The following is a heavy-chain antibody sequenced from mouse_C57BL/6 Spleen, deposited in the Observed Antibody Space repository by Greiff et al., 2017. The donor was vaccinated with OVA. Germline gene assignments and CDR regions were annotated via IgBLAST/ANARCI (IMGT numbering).Heavy chain of an antibody. D-gene: IGHD4-1*01. CDR3: AREGTGQFDY. CDR2: IHPRSGST. J-gene: IGHJ3*01. CDR1: GYTFTSYC. Sequence: VQLQQSGAELVKPGASVKLSCKASGYTFTSYCMHWVKQRPGQGLEWIGMIHPRSGSTNYNEKFKSKATLTADKSSSTAYMQLSSLTSADSAVYYGAREGTGQFDYWGKGTLVTVSA. V-gene: IGHV1-64*01.